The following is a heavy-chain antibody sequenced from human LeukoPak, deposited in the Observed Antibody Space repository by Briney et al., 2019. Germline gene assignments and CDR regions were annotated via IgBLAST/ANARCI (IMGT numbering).Heavy chain of an antibody. V-gene: IGHV3-48*01. Sequence: GGSLRLSCAASGFTFSSYSMNWVRQAPGKGLEWVSYISSSSSTIYYADSVKGRFTISRDNAKNSLYLQMNSLRAEDTAVYYCARVRYGSADYWGQGTLVTVSS. D-gene: IGHD6-19*01. CDR1: GFTFSSYS. CDR3: ARVRYGSADY. CDR2: ISSSSSTI. J-gene: IGHJ4*02.